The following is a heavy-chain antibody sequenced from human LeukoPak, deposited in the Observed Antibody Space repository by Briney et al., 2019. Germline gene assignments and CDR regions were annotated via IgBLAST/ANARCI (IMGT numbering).Heavy chain of an antibody. J-gene: IGHJ4*02. Sequence: SETLSLTCAVYGDSFSGYYWSWIRQPPGKGLEWITEINHRGTTHYNPSLMSRVNISADTSKNHFSLNLDSVTAADTAVYYCARSWAGMYYPFYYFDYWGQGALVTVSP. CDR3: ARSWAGMYYPFYYFDY. CDR1: GDSFSGYY. V-gene: IGHV4-34*01. D-gene: IGHD1-26*01. CDR2: INHRGTT.